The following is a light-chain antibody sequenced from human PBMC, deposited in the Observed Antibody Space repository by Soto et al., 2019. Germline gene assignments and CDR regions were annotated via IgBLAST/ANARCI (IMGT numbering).Light chain of an antibody. CDR2: EVR. Sequence: QSVLTQPACVSGSAGQSITISCTGTSSDIGSYNYVAWYQQFPGKTPKLIIYEVRNRPSGVSFRFSGSKSGNTASLTISGLQAEDEADYYCISYRGSDTSYVFGTGTKVTVL. V-gene: IGLV2-14*01. CDR1: SSDIGSYNY. J-gene: IGLJ1*01. CDR3: ISYRGSDTSYV.